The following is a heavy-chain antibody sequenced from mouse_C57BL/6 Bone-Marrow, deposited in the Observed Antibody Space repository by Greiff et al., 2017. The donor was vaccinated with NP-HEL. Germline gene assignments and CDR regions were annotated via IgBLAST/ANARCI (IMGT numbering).Heavy chain of an antibody. CDR1: GYAFTNYL. V-gene: IGHV1-54*01. CDR3: ARRRDSSGYVLAY. J-gene: IGHJ3*01. CDR2: INPGSGGT. D-gene: IGHD3-2*02. Sequence: QVQLQQSGAELVRPGTSVKVSCKASGYAFTNYLIEWVKQRPGQGLEWIGVINPGSGGTNYNEKFKGKVTLTGDKSSSTAYMQLSSLTSEDSAVYFGARRRDSSGYVLAYWGQGTLLTVSA.